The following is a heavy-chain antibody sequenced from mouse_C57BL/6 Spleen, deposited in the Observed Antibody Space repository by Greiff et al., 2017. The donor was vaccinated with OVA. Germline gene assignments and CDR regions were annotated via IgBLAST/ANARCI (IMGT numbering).Heavy chain of an antibody. CDR1: GYTFTDYY. J-gene: IGHJ2*01. Sequence: EVQLQQSGPELVKPGASVKISCKASGYTFTDYYMNWVKQSHGKSLEWIGDINPNNGGTSYNQKFKGKATLTVDKSSSTAYMELRSLTSEDSAVYYCARWGHYYGSSYEGYYFDYWGQGTTLTVSS. V-gene: IGHV1-26*01. CDR2: INPNNGGT. D-gene: IGHD1-1*01. CDR3: ARWGHYYGSSYEGYYFDY.